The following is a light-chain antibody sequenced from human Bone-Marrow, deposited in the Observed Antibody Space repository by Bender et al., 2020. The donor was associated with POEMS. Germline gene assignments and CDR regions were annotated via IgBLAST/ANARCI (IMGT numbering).Light chain of an antibody. CDR3: CSYAGSSIWV. V-gene: IGLV2-23*01. J-gene: IGLJ3*02. CDR1: SSDVGSYNL. Sequence: QSALTQPASVSGSPGQSITISCTGTSSDVGSYNLVSWYQQHPGKAPKLMIYEGSKRPSGVSNRFSGSKSGNTASVTISGLLAEDEADFYCCSYAGSSIWVFGGGTKLTVL. CDR2: EGS.